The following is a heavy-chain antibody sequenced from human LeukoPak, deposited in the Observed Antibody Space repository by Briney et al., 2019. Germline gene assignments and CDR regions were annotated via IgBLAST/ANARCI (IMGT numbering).Heavy chain of an antibody. V-gene: IGHV1-2*04. CDR3: ARGGQQLANWFDP. CDR1: GYTFTSYY. J-gene: IGHJ5*02. Sequence: GASVKVSCKASGYTFTSYYMHWVRQAPGQGLEWMGWINPNSGGTNYAQKFQGWVTMTRDTSISTAYMELSRLRSDDTAVYYCARGGQQLANWFDPWGQGTLVTVSS. D-gene: IGHD6-13*01. CDR2: INPNSGGT.